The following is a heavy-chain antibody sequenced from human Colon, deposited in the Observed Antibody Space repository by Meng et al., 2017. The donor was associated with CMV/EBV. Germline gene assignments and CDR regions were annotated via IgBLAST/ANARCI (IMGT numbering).Heavy chain of an antibody. CDR2: INSDGTSA. J-gene: IGHJ4*02. D-gene: IGHD1-26*01. Sequence: CAASGFTFSGYWMHWVRQVPGKGLVSVSRINSDGTSASYADSVQGRFTISRDNAKSTLYLQMNSLRAEDTAVYYCARGYSGTYRADYWGQGTLVTVSS. CDR1: GFTFSGYW. V-gene: IGHV3-74*01. CDR3: ARGYSGTYRADY.